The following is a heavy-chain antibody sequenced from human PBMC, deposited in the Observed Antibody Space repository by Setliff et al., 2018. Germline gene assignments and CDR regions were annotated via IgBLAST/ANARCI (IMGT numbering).Heavy chain of an antibody. J-gene: IGHJ4*02. CDR2: XXXXXXXX. CDR1: GYTFLSYG. Sequence: ASVKVSCKAVGYTFLSYGLSWVRQAPGQGXXXXXXXXXXXXXXXXXXXFXXRVTMTTDTSTNTAYLELRSLRYDDTAVYFCARAPRLEWILPTFDYWGQGTPVTVSS. D-gene: IGHD3-3*01. V-gene: IGHV1-18*01. CDR3: ARAPRLEWILPTFDY.